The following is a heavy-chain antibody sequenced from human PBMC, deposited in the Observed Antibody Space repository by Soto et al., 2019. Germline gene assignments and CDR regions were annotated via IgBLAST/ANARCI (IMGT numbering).Heavy chain of an antibody. V-gene: IGHV3-33*01. J-gene: IGHJ4*02. Sequence: QVQLVESGGGVVQPGRSLRLSCAASGFTFSSYGMHWVRQAPGKGLEWVAVIWYDGSNKYYADSVKGRFTISRDNSKNRLYLQMNSLRAEDTAVYYCARALSEKTTGDCYFDYWGQGTLVTVSS. CDR2: IWYDGSNK. CDR1: GFTFSSYG. D-gene: IGHD4-17*01. CDR3: ARALSEKTTGDCYFDY.